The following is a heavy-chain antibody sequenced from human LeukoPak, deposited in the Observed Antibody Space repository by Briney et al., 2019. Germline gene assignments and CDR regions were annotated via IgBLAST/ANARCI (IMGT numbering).Heavy chain of an antibody. CDR2: IIPMFGRS. CDR3: ATDYGGYSKY. CDR1: GGTFSSYA. J-gene: IGHJ4*02. Sequence: SVKVSCKASGGTFSSYAFRWARQAPGRGLEWMGRIIPMFGRSNYAQTFQGRVTITADKSTNTAYMELSSLRSEDTAMFYCATDYGGYSKYWGQGTLVTVSS. V-gene: IGHV1-69*04. D-gene: IGHD4-23*01.